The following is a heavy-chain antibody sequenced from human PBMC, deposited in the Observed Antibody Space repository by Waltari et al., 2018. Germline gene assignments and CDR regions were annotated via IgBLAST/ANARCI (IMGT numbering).Heavy chain of an antibody. Sequence: QVQLQESGPGLVKPSETLSLTCTVSGGSISSHYWSWIRQPPGKGLEWIGYISYSGSTNDNPALKSRVTVAVDTSKNQFSLKLSFVTAADTAVYYCASFWSGYPADGYYFDYWGQGTLVTVSA. CDR2: ISYSGST. J-gene: IGHJ4*02. CDR1: GGSISSHY. D-gene: IGHD3-3*01. CDR3: ASFWSGYPADGYYFDY. V-gene: IGHV4-59*11.